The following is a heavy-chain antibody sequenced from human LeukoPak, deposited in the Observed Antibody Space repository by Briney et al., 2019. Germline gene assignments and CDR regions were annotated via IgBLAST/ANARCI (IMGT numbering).Heavy chain of an antibody. D-gene: IGHD5-12*01. V-gene: IGHV4-4*07. J-gene: IGHJ5*02. CDR3: ARGLAAAYDYNWFDP. Sequence: SETLSLTCTVSGGSISSYYWSWIRQPAGKGLEWIGRIYASGSTRYNPSLKSRVTMSVDTSKNQFSLKLTSVTAADTAVYFCARGLAAAYDYNWFDPWGQGTLVSVSS. CDR2: IYASGST. CDR1: GGSISSYY.